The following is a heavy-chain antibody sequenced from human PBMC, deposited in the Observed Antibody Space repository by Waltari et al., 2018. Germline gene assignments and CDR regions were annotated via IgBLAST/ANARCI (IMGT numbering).Heavy chain of an antibody. Sequence: QVQLVESGGGVVQPGRSLRLSCAASGFPFSSDGMPWVRPAPGKGLEWVAVISNDGSNKYYADSVKGRFTISRDNSKNTLYLQMNSLRAEDTAVYYCANTRIAAAGTEIDYWGQGTLVTVSS. CDR2: ISNDGSNK. V-gene: IGHV3-30*18. J-gene: IGHJ4*02. CDR1: GFPFSSDG. D-gene: IGHD6-13*01. CDR3: ANTRIAAAGTEIDY.